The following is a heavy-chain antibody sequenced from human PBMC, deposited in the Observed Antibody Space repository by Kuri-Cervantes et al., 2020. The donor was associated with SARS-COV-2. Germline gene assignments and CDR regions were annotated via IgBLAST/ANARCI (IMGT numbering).Heavy chain of an antibody. CDR1: GFTFSSYA. J-gene: IGHJ4*02. Sequence: GGSLRLSCAASGFTFSSYAMHWVRQAPGKGPEWVAVISYDGSNKYYADSVKGRFTISRDNAKNSLYLQMNSLRAEDTALYYCARGWRYYDSSGYYYYFDYWGQGTLVTVSS. CDR3: ARGWRYYDSSGYYYYFDY. CDR2: ISYDGSNK. D-gene: IGHD3-22*01. V-gene: IGHV3-30-3*01.